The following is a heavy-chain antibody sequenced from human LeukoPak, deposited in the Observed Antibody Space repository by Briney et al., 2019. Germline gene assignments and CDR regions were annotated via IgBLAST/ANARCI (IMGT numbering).Heavy chain of an antibody. Sequence: ASVKVSCKASGYTFTGYYIHWVRQAPGQGLEWMGWINPNSGGTNYAQKFQGRVTMTRDTSISTAYMELSRLTSGDTAVYYCARDCCSSGYTWGYWGQGTLVTVAS. J-gene: IGHJ4*02. CDR2: INPNSGGT. CDR3: ARDCCSSGYTWGY. CDR1: GYTFTGYY. D-gene: IGHD3-22*01. V-gene: IGHV1-2*02.